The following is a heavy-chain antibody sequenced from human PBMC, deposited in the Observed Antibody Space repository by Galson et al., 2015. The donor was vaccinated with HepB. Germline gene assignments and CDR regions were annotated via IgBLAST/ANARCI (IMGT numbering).Heavy chain of an antibody. J-gene: IGHJ3*02. CDR2: IIPIFGTA. D-gene: IGHD3-22*01. Sequence: SVKVSCKASGGTFSSYAISWVRQAPGQGLEWMGGIIPIFGTANYAQKFQGRVTITADESTSTAYMELSSLRSEDTAVYYCARDWRADDSSGYRYAFDIWGQGTMVTVSS. CDR1: GGTFSSYA. CDR3: ARDWRADDSSGYRYAFDI. V-gene: IGHV1-69*13.